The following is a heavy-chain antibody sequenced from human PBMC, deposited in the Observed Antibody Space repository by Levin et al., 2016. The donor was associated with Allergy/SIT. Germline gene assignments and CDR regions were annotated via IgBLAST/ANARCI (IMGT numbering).Heavy chain of an antibody. Sequence: WIRQPPGKGLEWVANIKQDGSEKYYVDSVKGRFTISRDNAKNSLYLQMNSLRAEDTAVYYCAREWGFLVVAATYYYMDVWGKGTTVTVSS. D-gene: IGHD2-15*01. J-gene: IGHJ6*03. CDR3: AREWGFLVVAATYYYMDV. CDR2: IKQDGSEK. V-gene: IGHV3-7*03.